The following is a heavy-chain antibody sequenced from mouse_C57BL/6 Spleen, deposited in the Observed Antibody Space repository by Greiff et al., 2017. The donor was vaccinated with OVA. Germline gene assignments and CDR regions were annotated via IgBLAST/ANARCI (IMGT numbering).Heavy chain of an antibody. Sequence: VKLMESGPGLVAPSQSLSITCTVSGFSLTSYGVSWVRQPPGKGLEWLGAIWGDGSTNYHSALISRLSISKDNSKSQVFFKLNSLQTNDTAAYYCAKYHDGYSDGWGQGATLTVSS. CDR1: GFSLTSYG. CDR2: IWGDGST. D-gene: IGHD2-3*01. V-gene: IGHV2-3*01. J-gene: IGHJ2*01. CDR3: AKYHDGYSDG.